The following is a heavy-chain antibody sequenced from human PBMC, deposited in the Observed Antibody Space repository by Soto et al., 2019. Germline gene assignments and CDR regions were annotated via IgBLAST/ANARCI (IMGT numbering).Heavy chain of an antibody. J-gene: IGHJ6*02. CDR3: ARSSPYIGLGKPAGKQDYNGMDV. CDR1: GGTFSNYT. CDR2: IIPVFGTT. D-gene: IGHD5-12*01. V-gene: IGHV1-69*01. Sequence: QVQLVQSGAEVKKPGSSVKVSCKASGGTFSNYTISWLRQAPGQGLEWMGGIIPVFGTTDYEQKFKGRVTITANGSTSTAYMELSSLRSADTSVYYCARSSPYIGLGKPAGKQDYNGMDVWGQGTTVTVSS.